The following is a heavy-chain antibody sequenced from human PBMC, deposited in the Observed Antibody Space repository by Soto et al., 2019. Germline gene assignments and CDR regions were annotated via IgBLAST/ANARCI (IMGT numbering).Heavy chain of an antibody. CDR3: ARDYGGFERFGELESDYYYGMDV. V-gene: IGHV3-33*01. D-gene: IGHD3-10*01. J-gene: IGHJ6*02. Sequence: GGSLRLSCAASGFTFSSYGMHWVRQAPGKGLEWVAVIWYDGSNKYYADSVKGRFTISRDNSKNTLYLQMNSLRAEDTAVYYCARDYGGFERFGELESDYYYGMDVWGQGTTVTVSS. CDR2: IWYDGSNK. CDR1: GFTFSSYG.